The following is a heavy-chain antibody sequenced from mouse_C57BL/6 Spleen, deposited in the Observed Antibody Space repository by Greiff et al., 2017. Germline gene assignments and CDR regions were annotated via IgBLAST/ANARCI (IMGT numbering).Heavy chain of an antibody. CDR3: ANTTVHWYFDV. Sequence: EVKVEESGGGLVKPGGSLKLSCAASGFTFSDYGMHWVRQAPEKGLEWVAYISSGSNTIYYAATVQGRFTISSYNVKNTLFLQMTSLRSEDTAMYYCANTTVHWYFDVWGTGTTVTVSS. CDR1: GFTFSDYG. J-gene: IGHJ1*03. D-gene: IGHD1-1*01. CDR2: ISSGSNTI. V-gene: IGHV5-17*01.